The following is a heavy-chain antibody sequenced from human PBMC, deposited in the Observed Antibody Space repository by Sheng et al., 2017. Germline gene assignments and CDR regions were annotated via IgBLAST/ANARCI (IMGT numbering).Heavy chain of an antibody. V-gene: IGHV1-69*04. Sequence: QVQLVQSGAEVKKPGSSVKVSCKASGGTFSSYAISWVRQAPGQGLEWMGGIIPILGIANYAQKFQGRVTITADKSTSTAYMELSSLRSEDTAVYYCARDTDYDPGGDYYYYMDVWGKGTTVTVSS. D-gene: IGHD4-17*01. CDR2: IIPILGIA. CDR3: ARDTDYDPGGDYYYYMDV. CDR1: GGTFSSYA. J-gene: IGHJ6*03.